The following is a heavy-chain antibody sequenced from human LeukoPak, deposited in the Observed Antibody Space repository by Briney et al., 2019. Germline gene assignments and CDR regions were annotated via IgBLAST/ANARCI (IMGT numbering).Heavy chain of an antibody. CDR1: GFTFSSYW. CDR3: AKDPADTAMVFDY. CDR2: IKQDGNEK. Sequence: GGSLRLSCAASGFTFSSYWMSWVRQAPGKGLGWVANIKQDGNEKYYVDSVKGRFTISRDNSKNTLYLQMNSLRAEDTAVYYCAKDPADTAMVFDYWGQGTLVTVSS. D-gene: IGHD5-18*01. V-gene: IGHV3-7*03. J-gene: IGHJ4*02.